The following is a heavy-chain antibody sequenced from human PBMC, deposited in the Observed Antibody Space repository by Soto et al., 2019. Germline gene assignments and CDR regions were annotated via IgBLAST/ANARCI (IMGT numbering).Heavy chain of an antibody. Sequence: PSETLSLTCAVSGYSISSGYYWVCIRQPPGKGLEWIGSIYHSGSTYYNPSLKSRVTISVDTSKNQFSLKLSSVTAADTAVYYCARDGYSYGTRSNWFDPWGQGTRVTVSS. CDR2: IYHSGST. V-gene: IGHV4-38-2*02. D-gene: IGHD5-18*01. CDR3: ARDGYSYGTRSNWFDP. CDR1: GYSISSGYY. J-gene: IGHJ5*02.